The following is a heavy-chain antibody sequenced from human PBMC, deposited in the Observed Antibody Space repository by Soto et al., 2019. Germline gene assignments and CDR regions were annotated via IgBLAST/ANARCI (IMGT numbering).Heavy chain of an antibody. V-gene: IGHV4-59*08. CDR1: GGSISSYY. CDR3: ARLNGYCISTNCHGYYGMDV. Sequence: SETLSLTCTVSGGSISSYYWSWIRQPPGKGLEWIGYIYYSGSTNYNPSLLSRVTISVDTSKNEFSLRLSSVTAADTAVYYCARLNGYCISTNCHGYYGMDVWGQGTTVTVSS. J-gene: IGHJ6*02. D-gene: IGHD2-2*03. CDR2: IYYSGST.